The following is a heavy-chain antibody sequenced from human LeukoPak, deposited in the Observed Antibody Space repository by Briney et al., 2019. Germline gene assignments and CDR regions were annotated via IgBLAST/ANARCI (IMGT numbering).Heavy chain of an antibody. J-gene: IGHJ4*02. CDR3: ARVHSGGDLDY. CDR2: IYYIGST. V-gene: IGHV4-59*01. CDR1: GGSISSYY. D-gene: IGHD4-23*01. Sequence: PSETLSLTCTVSGGSISSYYWSWIRQPPGKGLEWIGYIYYIGSTNYNPSLKNRVTMSVDTSKNQFSLKLSSVTAADTAVYYCARVHSGGDLDYWGQGTLVTVSS.